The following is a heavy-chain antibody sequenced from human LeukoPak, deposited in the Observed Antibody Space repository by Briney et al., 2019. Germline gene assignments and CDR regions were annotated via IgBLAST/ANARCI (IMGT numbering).Heavy chain of an antibody. V-gene: IGHV4-38-2*02. CDR2: IYHNWNT. CDR3: ASYKTYYDSSGNPFDY. Sequence: SETLSLTCTVFGSSINGVYSWGWIRQPPGKGLEWIGSIYHNWNTYYNSSLKSRVTISVHTSENQFSLKLSSVTAADTAVYYCASYKTYYDSSGNPFDYWGQGTLVTVSS. D-gene: IGHD3-22*01. CDR1: GSSINGVYS. J-gene: IGHJ4*02.